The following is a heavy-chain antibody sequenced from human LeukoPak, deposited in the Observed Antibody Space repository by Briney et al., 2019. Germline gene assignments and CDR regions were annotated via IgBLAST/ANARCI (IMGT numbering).Heavy chain of an antibody. CDR2: ISDGSST. J-gene: IGHJ4*02. Sequence: GGSLRLSCAASGFTFSSYWMHWVRQAPGKGLVWVSRISDGSSTSYADSVKGRFTISRDNAKNTLYLQMNSLRAEDTAVYYCAKDQRRQQLVPFDYWGQGTLVTVSS. CDR3: AKDQRRQQLVPFDY. V-gene: IGHV3-74*01. D-gene: IGHD6-13*01. CDR1: GFTFSSYW.